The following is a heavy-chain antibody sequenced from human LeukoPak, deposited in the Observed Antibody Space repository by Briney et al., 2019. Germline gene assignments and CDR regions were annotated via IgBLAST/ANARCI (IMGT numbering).Heavy chain of an antibody. Sequence: ASVKVSCKASGGTFSSYAISWVRQAPGQGLEWMGGIIPIFGTANYARKFQGRVTITVDESTSTAYMELSSLRSEDTAVYYCARSPVPLYGSGSPYFDYWGQGTLVTVSS. V-gene: IGHV1-69*13. CDR2: IIPIFGTA. CDR3: ARSPVPLYGSGSPYFDY. CDR1: GGTFSSYA. D-gene: IGHD3-10*01. J-gene: IGHJ4*02.